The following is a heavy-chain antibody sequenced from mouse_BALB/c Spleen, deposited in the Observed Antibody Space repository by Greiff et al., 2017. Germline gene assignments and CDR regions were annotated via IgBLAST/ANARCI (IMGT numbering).Heavy chain of an antibody. CDR1: GFAFSSYD. V-gene: IGHV5-12-1*01. CDR2: ISSGGGST. Sequence: DVKLVESGGGLVKPGGSLKLSCAASGFAFSSYDMPWVRQTPEKRLEWVAYISSGGGSTYYPDTVKGRFTISRDNAKNTLYLQMSSLKSEDTAMYYCARRRVRQAMDYWGQGTSVTVSS. CDR3: ARRRVRQAMDY. J-gene: IGHJ4*01. D-gene: IGHD2-14*01.